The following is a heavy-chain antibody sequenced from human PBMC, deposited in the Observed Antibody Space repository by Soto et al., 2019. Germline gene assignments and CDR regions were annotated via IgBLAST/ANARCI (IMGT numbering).Heavy chain of an antibody. J-gene: IGHJ4*02. V-gene: IGHV3-33*01. Sequence: VQLVQSGGGVVQPGKSLRLSCSASGFSFGFFGMHWLRQAPGKGLEWVAVIWYDGSKEYYADSVKGRFTISRDKPRNVLFLEMNSPRAEDTAVYYCARASGYYLFDYWGQGALVTVSS. CDR2: IWYDGSKE. CDR3: ARASGYYLFDY. CDR1: GFSFGFFG. D-gene: IGHD3-22*01.